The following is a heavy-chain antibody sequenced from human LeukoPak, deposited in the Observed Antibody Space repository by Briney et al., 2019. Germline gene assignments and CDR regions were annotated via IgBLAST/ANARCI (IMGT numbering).Heavy chain of an antibody. CDR3: ARGIGCYYGMDV. D-gene: IGHD2-21*01. V-gene: IGHV4-59*01. Sequence: SETLSLTCTVSGGSISSYYWSWIRQPPGKGLEWIGYIYYSGSTNYNPSLKSRVTISVDTSKNQFSLKLSSVTAADTAVYYCARGIGCYYGMDVWGKGTTVTVSS. CDR1: GGSISSYY. J-gene: IGHJ6*04. CDR2: IYYSGST.